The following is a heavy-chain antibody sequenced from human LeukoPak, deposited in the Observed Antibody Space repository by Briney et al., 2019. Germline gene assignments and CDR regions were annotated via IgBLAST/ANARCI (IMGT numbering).Heavy chain of an antibody. CDR2: IYYSGST. CDR1: GGSISSSSYY. J-gene: IGHJ5*02. Sequence: SETLSLTCTVSGGSISSSSYYWGWIRQPPGKGLEWIGSIYYSGSTYYNPSLKSRVTISVDTSKNQFSLKLSSVTAADTAVYYCGGYCSSTSCYRGGVDPWGQGTLVTVSS. D-gene: IGHD2-2*01. CDR3: GGYCSSTSCYRGGVDP. V-gene: IGHV4-39*01.